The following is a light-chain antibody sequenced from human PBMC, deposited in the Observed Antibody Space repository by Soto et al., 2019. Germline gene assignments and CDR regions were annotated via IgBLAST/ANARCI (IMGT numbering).Light chain of an antibody. Sequence: QSVLTQPPSVSGAPGQRVTISCTGSRSNIGAHFDVHWYQQLPGTAPKLLIYGNNNRPSGVPDRFSGSKSGTSASLAITGLQAEDEADYYCQSYDSSRSGVVFGGGTKLTVL. V-gene: IGLV1-40*01. CDR3: QSYDSSRSGVV. J-gene: IGLJ2*01. CDR1: RSNIGAHFD. CDR2: GNN.